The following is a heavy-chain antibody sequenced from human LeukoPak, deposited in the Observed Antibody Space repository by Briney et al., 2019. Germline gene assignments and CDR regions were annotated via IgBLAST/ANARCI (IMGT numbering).Heavy chain of an antibody. V-gene: IGHV3-30*03. J-gene: IGHJ3*02. Sequence: GGSLRLSCAASGFTFSSYGMHWVRQAPGKGLEWVAVISYDGSNKYYADSVKGRFTISRDNSKNTLYLQMNSLRAEDTAVYYCARDPHVLLWSGAAFDIWGQGTMVTVSS. CDR1: GFTFSSYG. D-gene: IGHD3-10*01. CDR2: ISYDGSNK. CDR3: ARDPHVLLWSGAAFDI.